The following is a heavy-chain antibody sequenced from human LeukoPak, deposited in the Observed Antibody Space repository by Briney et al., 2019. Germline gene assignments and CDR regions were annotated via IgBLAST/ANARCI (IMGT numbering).Heavy chain of an antibody. Sequence: SQTLSLTCAISGDSFSSTSAVWHWIRQSPSRGLEWLGRTYYRAKWYNDYAVSVKSRITINPDTSKNQFSLQLNSVTPEDTAVYYCARDRAAAGKYYFDYWGQRTLVTVSS. D-gene: IGHD6-13*01. CDR3: ARDRAAAGKYYFDY. CDR1: GDSFSSTSAV. J-gene: IGHJ4*02. CDR2: TYYRAKWYN. V-gene: IGHV6-1*01.